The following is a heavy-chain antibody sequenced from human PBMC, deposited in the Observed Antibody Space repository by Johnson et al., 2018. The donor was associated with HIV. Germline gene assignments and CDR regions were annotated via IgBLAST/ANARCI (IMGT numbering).Heavy chain of an antibody. CDR3: VKGIDSSSWYAFDI. D-gene: IGHD6-13*01. CDR2: INWNGGST. CDR1: GFTFDDYG. J-gene: IGHJ3*02. V-gene: IGHV3-20*04. Sequence: VQLVESGGGLVQPGGSLRLSCAASGFTFDDYGMSWVRQAPGKGLEWVSGINWNGGSTGYADSVKGRFTISRDNSKNTLYLKMNSLRAEDTAVYYCVKGIDSSSWYAFDIWGQGTMVTVSS.